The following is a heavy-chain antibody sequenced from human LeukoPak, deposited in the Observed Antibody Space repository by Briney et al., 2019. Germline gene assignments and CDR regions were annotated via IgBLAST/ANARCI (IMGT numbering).Heavy chain of an antibody. Sequence: GGSLRLSCAASEFTFNTYGMHWVRQAPGKGLEWVAVISYDGSSEYYADSVKGRLTISRDNPKNTLYLQMNSLRAEDTAVYYCAKDHTIVGGTSFDYWGQGTLVTVSS. CDR1: EFTFNTYG. J-gene: IGHJ4*02. D-gene: IGHD1-26*01. CDR2: ISYDGSSE. V-gene: IGHV3-30*18. CDR3: AKDHTIVGGTSFDY.